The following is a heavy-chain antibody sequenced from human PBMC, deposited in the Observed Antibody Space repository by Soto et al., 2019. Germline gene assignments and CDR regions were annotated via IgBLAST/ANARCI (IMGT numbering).Heavy chain of an antibody. CDR3: AKPLGSESYLPFDY. CDR1: GFTFSIYG. CDR2: ISGSGENT. D-gene: IGHD3-10*01. J-gene: IGHJ4*02. Sequence: EVQLLESGGGLVQPGGSLRLSCAASGFTFSIYGLSWVRQAAGKGLEWVSAISGSGENTYYADSVKGRFTISRDNPQNTLHLQMNSLRAEDTAIYYCAKPLGSESYLPFDYWGQGTLLTVSS. V-gene: IGHV3-23*01.